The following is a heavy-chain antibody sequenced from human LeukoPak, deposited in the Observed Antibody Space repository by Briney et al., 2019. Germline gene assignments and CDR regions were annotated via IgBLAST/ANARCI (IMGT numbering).Heavy chain of an antibody. J-gene: IGHJ4*02. D-gene: IGHD1-14*01. Sequence: PGGSLRLSCTTSGLTFSTSGFNWVRQAPGKGLEWVASIGSTGFDRYHADSIKGRFTIPRDNANNFLYLQMDSLRAEDTAVYYCATETNGRHYDYWGQGTLLTVSS. CDR1: GLTFSTSG. CDR3: ATETNGRHYDY. V-gene: IGHV3-21*06. CDR2: IGSTGFDR.